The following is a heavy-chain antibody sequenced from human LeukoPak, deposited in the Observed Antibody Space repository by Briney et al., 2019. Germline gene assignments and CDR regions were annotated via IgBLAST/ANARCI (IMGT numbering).Heavy chain of an antibody. CDR1: GGSISSYY. V-gene: IGHV4-59*08. Sequence: SETLSLTCTVSGGSISSYYWNWIRQPPGKGLDWIGYIYDSRSTSYNPSLKSRVTMSVDTSKNQFSLTLSSVTAADTAVYYCARREGPNERVFDYWGRGTPVTVSS. CDR2: IYDSRST. D-gene: IGHD3-10*01. CDR3: ARREGPNERVFDY. J-gene: IGHJ4*02.